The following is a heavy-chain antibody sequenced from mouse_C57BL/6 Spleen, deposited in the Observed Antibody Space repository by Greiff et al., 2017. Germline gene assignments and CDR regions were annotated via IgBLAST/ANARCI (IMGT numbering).Heavy chain of an antibody. CDR1: GFTFSDYY. Sequence: EVQVVESEGGLVQPGSSMKLSCTASGFTFSDYYMAWVRQVPEKGLEWVANINYDGSSAYYLDSLKSRFIISRDNAKNILYLQMSSLKSEDTATYYCARENYYGSISYFDVWGTGTTVTVSS. V-gene: IGHV5-16*01. CDR3: ARENYYGSISYFDV. J-gene: IGHJ1*03. D-gene: IGHD1-1*01. CDR2: INYDGSSA.